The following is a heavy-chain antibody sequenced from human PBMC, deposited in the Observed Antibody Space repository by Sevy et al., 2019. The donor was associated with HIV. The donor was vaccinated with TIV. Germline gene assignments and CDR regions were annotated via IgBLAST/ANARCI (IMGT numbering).Heavy chain of an antibody. V-gene: IGHV1-69*13. J-gene: IGHJ6*02. CDR1: GGTFSSYA. CDR3: ARDHKRREISYGMDV. CDR2: IIPVFGTA. Sequence: ASVKVSCKASGGTFSSYAISWVRQAPGQGLEWMGGIIPVFGTANYAQKFQGRVTLTADESTSTAYMELCSLRSEDTAVYYCARDHKRREISYGMDVWGQGTTVTVSS. D-gene: IGHD3-16*02.